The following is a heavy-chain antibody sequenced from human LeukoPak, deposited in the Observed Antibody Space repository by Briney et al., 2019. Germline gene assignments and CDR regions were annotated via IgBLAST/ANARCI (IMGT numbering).Heavy chain of an antibody. CDR2: IRKDGSDK. D-gene: IGHD7-27*01. CDR3: AKDSNWAFDY. Sequence: GGSLRLSCGASGFTFSRNGMHWVRQAPGKGLEWVSYIRKDGSDKYYADSVKGRFTISRDSSKNMVYLQMSGLRAEDTAVYYCAKDSNWAFDYWGQGTLVSVSS. V-gene: IGHV3-30*02. J-gene: IGHJ4*02. CDR1: GFTFSRNG.